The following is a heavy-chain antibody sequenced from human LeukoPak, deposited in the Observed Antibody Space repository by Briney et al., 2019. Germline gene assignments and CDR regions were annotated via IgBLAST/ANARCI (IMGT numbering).Heavy chain of an antibody. Sequence: PGRSLRLSCAGSGFTFSSYGMHWVRQAPGKGLVWVSHINTDGSTTAYADSVKGRFTISRDNARNTVYLQMNSLRAEDTAVYYCARDGERISTIGGVFWLDYWGQGILVTVSS. V-gene: IGHV3-74*01. CDR2: INTDGSTT. D-gene: IGHD3-16*01. CDR1: GFTFSSYG. J-gene: IGHJ4*02. CDR3: ARDGERISTIGGVFWLDY.